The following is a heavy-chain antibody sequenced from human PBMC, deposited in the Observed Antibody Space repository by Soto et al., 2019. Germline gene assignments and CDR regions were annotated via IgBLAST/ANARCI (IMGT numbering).Heavy chain of an antibody. Sequence: GGSLRLSCVGSGFTFSGYSMAWVRQAPGRGLEWVASISSRSTNIDYADSVKGRFTISRDNAKNLVSLQMSNLRGEDTALYYCAKFTEPGYSSIWYYFEYWGQGTPVTVSS. D-gene: IGHD6-19*01. CDR2: ISSRSTNI. V-gene: IGHV3-21*06. J-gene: IGHJ4*02. CDR1: GFTFSGYS. CDR3: AKFTEPGYSSIWYYFEY.